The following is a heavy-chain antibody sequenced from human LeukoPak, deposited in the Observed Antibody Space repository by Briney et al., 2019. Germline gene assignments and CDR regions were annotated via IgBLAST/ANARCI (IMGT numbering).Heavy chain of an antibody. D-gene: IGHD3-22*01. V-gene: IGHV3-43D*03. Sequence: GGSLRLSCAASGFTFDDYAMHWVRQAPGKGLEWVSLISWDGGSTYYADSVKGRFTISRDNSKNSLYLQMNSLRAEDTALYYCARDGDSSGYYPDYWGQGTLVTVSS. CDR3: ARDGDSSGYYPDY. CDR1: GFTFDDYA. CDR2: ISWDGGST. J-gene: IGHJ4*02.